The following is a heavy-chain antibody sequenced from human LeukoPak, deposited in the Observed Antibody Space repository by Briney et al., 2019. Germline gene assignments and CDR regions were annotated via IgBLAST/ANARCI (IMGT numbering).Heavy chain of an antibody. Sequence: PGGSLRLSCAASGFTFSSYWMSWVRQAPGKGLEWVANIKQDGSEKYYVDSVKGRFTISRDNAKNSLYLQMNSLRAEDTAVYYCARDRAVDSWSGWMENYYMDVWGKGTTVTVSS. CDR1: GFTFSSYW. CDR2: IKQDGSEK. D-gene: IGHD3-3*01. V-gene: IGHV3-7*01. CDR3: ARDRAVDSWSGWMENYYMDV. J-gene: IGHJ6*03.